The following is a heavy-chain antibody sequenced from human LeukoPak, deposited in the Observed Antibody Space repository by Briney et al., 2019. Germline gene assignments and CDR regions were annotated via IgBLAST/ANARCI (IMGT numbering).Heavy chain of an antibody. Sequence: GASVKVSCKASGYTFTGYYIHWVRQAPGQGLEWMGIINPSGGSTSYAQKFQGRVTMTRDTSTSTVYMELSSLRSEDTAVYYCARDHCSSTSCYLYVDPWGQGTLVTVSS. CDR3: ARDHCSSTSCYLYVDP. D-gene: IGHD2-2*01. V-gene: IGHV1-46*01. CDR2: INPSGGST. CDR1: GYTFTGYY. J-gene: IGHJ5*02.